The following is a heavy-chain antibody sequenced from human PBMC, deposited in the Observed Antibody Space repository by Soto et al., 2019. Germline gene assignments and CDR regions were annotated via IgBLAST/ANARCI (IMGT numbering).Heavy chain of an antibody. V-gene: IGHV3-9*01. D-gene: IGHD3-10*01. CDR2: ISWNSGSI. J-gene: IGHJ6*03. CDR3: QNLPTMVRGVSKGGQDYYYYYMDV. CDR1: GFTFDDYA. Sequence: EVQLVESGGGLVQPGRSLRLSCAASGFTFDDYAMHWVRQAPGKGLEWVSGISWNSGSIGYADSVKGRFTISRDNAKNSLYLQMNSLRAEDTAWYSCQNLPTMVRGVSKGGQDYYYYYMDVWGKGTTVTVSS.